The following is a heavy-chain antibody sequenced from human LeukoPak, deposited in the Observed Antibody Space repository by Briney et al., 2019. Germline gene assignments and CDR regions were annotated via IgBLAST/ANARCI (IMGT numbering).Heavy chain of an antibody. J-gene: IGHJ4*02. CDR1: GFNFEDYT. CDR2: INWDGGST. V-gene: IGHV3-43*01. D-gene: IGHD3-16*01. Sequence: GGSLRLSCAASGFNFEDYTMHWVRQTPGKGLEWVSLINWDGGSTYYADSVKGRFTISRDNAKNTLYLQMNSLRAEDTAVYYCARVRWGGLYYFDYWGQGTLVTVSS. CDR3: ARVRWGGLYYFDY.